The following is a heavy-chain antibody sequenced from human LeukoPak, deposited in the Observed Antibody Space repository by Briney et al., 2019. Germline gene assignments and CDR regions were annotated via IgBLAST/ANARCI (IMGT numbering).Heavy chain of an antibody. J-gene: IGHJ4*02. D-gene: IGHD6-13*01. V-gene: IGHV4-39*01. CDR3: ARQRCLGSSCHFDY. CDR2: IFYSGST. CDR1: GGSISSSSYF. Sequence: SGTLSLTCTVSGGSISSSSYFWGWIRQPPGKGLEWIGSIFYSGSTYYNPSLNSRVTISLDTSKNQFSLKLSSVTAADTAVYYCARQRCLGSSCHFDYWGQGTLVTVSS.